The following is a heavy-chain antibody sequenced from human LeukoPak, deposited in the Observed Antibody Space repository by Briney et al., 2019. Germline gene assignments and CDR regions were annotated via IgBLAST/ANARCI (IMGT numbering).Heavy chain of an antibody. D-gene: IGHD3-16*01. CDR3: AQWGNNMDV. V-gene: IGHV4-34*01. J-gene: IGHJ6*03. CDR1: GGSFSTYY. CDR2: INYSGST. Sequence: SETLSLTCTVYGGSFSTYYWHWFRQPPGKELEWIGEINYSGSTKYNPSLKSRVTISIDTSKNQFSLKLSSVTAADTAVYYCAQWGNNMDVWGKGTTVIVSS.